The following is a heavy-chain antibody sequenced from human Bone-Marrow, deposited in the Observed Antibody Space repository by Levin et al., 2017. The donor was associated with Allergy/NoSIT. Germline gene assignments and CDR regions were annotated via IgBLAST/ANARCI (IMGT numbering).Heavy chain of an antibody. D-gene: IGHD6-19*01. V-gene: IGHV3-48*03. J-gene: IGHJ4*02. CDR1: GFTFSNYE. Sequence: GGSLRLSCAVSGFTFSNYEMNWVRQAPGKGPEWVSYISGPGDIIDYADSVKGRFTISRDNAKNSRYLQMNSLRAEDTAVYYCARDGDRGWDFDYWGQGTLVTVSS. CDR2: ISGPGDII. CDR3: ARDGDRGWDFDY.